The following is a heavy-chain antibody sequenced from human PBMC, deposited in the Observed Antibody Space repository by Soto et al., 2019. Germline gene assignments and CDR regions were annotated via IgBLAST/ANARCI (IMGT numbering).Heavy chain of an antibody. CDR2: IYHSGST. CDR1: GGSVDSDSYY. CDR3: ATLYYYYGMDV. Sequence: PSETLSLTCTVSGGSVDSDSYYWTWIRQPPGKGLEWIGEIYHSGSTNYNPSLKSRVTISVDKSKNQFSLKLSSVTAADTAVYYCATLYYYYGMDVWGQGTTVTVSS. V-gene: IGHV4-61*01. J-gene: IGHJ6*02.